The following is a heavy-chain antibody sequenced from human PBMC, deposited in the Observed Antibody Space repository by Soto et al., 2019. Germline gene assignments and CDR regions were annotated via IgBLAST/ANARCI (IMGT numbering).Heavy chain of an antibody. Sequence: GGSLRLSCAASGFTFSSYAMSWVRQAPGKGLEWVSAISGSGGSTYYADSVKGRFTISRDNSKNTLYLQMNSLRAEDTAVYYCAKYQAAVAAHYYYYGMDVWGQGTTVTVSS. V-gene: IGHV3-23*01. J-gene: IGHJ6*02. D-gene: IGHD6-19*01. CDR1: GFTFSSYA. CDR2: ISGSGGST. CDR3: AKYQAAVAAHYYYYGMDV.